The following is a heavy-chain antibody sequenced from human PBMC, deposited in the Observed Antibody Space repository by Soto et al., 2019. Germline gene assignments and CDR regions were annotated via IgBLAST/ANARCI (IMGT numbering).Heavy chain of an antibody. CDR3: AKEEEDNVVVPAAIGYYYYYMDV. D-gene: IGHD2-2*02. J-gene: IGHJ6*03. V-gene: IGHV3-21*01. CDR2: SSSSSSYI. CDR1: GFTFSSYS. Sequence: GGSLRLSCAASGFTFSSYSMNWVRQAPGKGLEWVSSSSSSSSYIYYAYSVKGLFTISRDDAKNALYLQMKSLRADDTAGYYCAKEEEDNVVVPAAIGYYYYYMDVWGKGTTVTVSS.